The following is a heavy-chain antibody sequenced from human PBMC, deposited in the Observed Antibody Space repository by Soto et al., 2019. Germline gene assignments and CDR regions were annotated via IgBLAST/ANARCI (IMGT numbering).Heavy chain of an antibody. CDR3: AKDSPVLTV. D-gene: IGHD2-8*02. Sequence: PGGSLRLSCAASGLTFSIYGISWARQAPGKGLEWVSAVSGSGDSTYYADSVKGRFTISRDNSKNTLYLQMNSLRAEDAAVYYCAKDSPVLTVWGQGTTVTVSS. CDR1: GLTFSIYG. CDR2: VSGSGDST. J-gene: IGHJ6*02. V-gene: IGHV3-23*01.